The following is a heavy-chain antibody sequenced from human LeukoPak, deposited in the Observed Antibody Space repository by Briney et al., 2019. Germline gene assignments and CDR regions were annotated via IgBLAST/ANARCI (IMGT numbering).Heavy chain of an antibody. J-gene: IGHJ5*01. CDR2: IYYSGST. CDR3: ARAAVAGIWFDS. CDR1: GGSMSSYY. V-gene: IGHV4-59*01. Sequence: PSETLSLTCTVSGGSMSSYYWSWIRRPPGKGLEWIAYIYYSGSTNYNPSLKSRLTISVDTSKNQFSLKLSSVTDADTAVYYCARAAVAGIWFDSWGQGTLVTVSS. D-gene: IGHD6-19*01.